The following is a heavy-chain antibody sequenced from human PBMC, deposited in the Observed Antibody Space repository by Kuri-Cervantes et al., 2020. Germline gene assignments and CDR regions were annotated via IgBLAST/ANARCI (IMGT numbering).Heavy chain of an antibody. D-gene: IGHD2-15*01. CDR1: GGSFSGYY. CDR3: ARELGGGSFGI. J-gene: IGHJ4*02. Sequence: SETLSLTCAFYGGSFSGYYWSWIRQPPGKGLEWIGEINHSGSTNYNPSLKSRVTISVDTSKNQFSLKLSSVTAADTAVYYCARELGGGSFGIWGQGTLVTVYS. CDR2: INHSGST. V-gene: IGHV4-34*01.